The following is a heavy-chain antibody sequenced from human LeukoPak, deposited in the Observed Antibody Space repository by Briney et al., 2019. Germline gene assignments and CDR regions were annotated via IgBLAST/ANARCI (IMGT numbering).Heavy chain of an antibody. J-gene: IGHJ5*02. CDR3: AREYYDILTGYWPSNWFDP. CDR2: IYYSGIT. V-gene: IGHV4-59*01. Sequence: PSETLSLTCTVSGDSISSYYWSWIQQPPGKGLEWIAYIYYSGITNYNPPLKSRVTISVDTSKNQFSLKLSSVTDADTAVYYCAREYYDILTGYWPSNWFDPWGQGTLVTVSS. D-gene: IGHD3-9*01. CDR1: GDSISSYY.